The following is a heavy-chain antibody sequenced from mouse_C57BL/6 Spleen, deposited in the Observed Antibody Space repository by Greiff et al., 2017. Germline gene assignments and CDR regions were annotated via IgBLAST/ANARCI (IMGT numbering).Heavy chain of an antibody. J-gene: IGHJ1*03. D-gene: IGHD1-1*01. CDR1: GYTFTSYW. V-gene: IGHV1-69*01. CDR3: ARTPFYYGSHWYFDV. CDR2: IDPSDSYT. Sequence: QVQLQQPGAELVMPGASVKLSCKASGYTFTSYWMHWVKQRPGQGLEWIGEIDPSDSYTNYNQKFKGKSTLTVDKSSSTAYMQLSSLTSEDSAVYYCARTPFYYGSHWYFDVWGTGTTVTVSS.